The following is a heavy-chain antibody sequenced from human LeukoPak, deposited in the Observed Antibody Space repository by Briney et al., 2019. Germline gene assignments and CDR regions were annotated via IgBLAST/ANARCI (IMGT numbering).Heavy chain of an antibody. CDR2: INHSGST. D-gene: IGHD6-6*01. CDR1: GGSFSGYY. V-gene: IGHV4-34*01. Sequence: PSETLSLTCAVYGGSFSGYYWSWIRQPPGKGLEWIGEINHSGSTNYNPSLKSRVTISVDMSKNQLSLKLSSVTAADTAVYYCARDPRAAQNNWFDPWGQGTLVTVSS. CDR3: ARDPRAAQNNWFDP. J-gene: IGHJ5*02.